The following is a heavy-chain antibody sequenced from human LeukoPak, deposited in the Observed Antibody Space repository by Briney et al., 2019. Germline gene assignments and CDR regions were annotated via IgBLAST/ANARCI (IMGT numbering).Heavy chain of an antibody. J-gene: IGHJ4*02. CDR1: GFAFSSYG. CDR2: IWYDGSNK. V-gene: IGHV3-33*01. CDR3: AREGPSMTGLDLPLYFDY. D-gene: IGHD3-9*01. Sequence: GGFLRLSCAASGFAFSSYGMHWVRQAPGKGLEWVAVIWYDGSNKYYADSVKGRFTISRDNSKNTLCLQMNSLRAEDTAVYYCAREGPSMTGLDLPLYFDYWGQGTLVTVSS.